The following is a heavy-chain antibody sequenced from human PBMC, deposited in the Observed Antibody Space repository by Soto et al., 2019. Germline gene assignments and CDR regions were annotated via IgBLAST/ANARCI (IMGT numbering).Heavy chain of an antibody. Sequence: ASVKVSCKASGYTFTSYYMHWVRQAPGQGLEWMGIINPSGGSTSYAQKFQGRVTMTRDTSTSTVYMELSSLRSEDTAVYYCAIAAAAVNYAFDIWRQGTMVTVSS. CDR2: INPSGGST. J-gene: IGHJ3*02. D-gene: IGHD6-13*01. V-gene: IGHV1-46*01. CDR1: GYTFTSYY. CDR3: AIAAAAVNYAFDI.